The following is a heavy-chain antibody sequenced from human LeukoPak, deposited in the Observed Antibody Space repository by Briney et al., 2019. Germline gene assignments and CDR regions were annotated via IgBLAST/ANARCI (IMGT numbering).Heavy chain of an antibody. V-gene: IGHV4-34*01. Sequence: PSETLSLTCAVYGGSFSGYYWSWIRQPPGKGLEWIGEINHSGSTNYNPSLKSRVTIPVDTSKNQFSLKLSSVTAADTAVYYCARGVGGSYVQPFDYWGQGTLVTVSS. D-gene: IGHD1-26*01. CDR1: GGSFSGYY. CDR3: ARGVGGSYVQPFDY. J-gene: IGHJ4*02. CDR2: INHSGST.